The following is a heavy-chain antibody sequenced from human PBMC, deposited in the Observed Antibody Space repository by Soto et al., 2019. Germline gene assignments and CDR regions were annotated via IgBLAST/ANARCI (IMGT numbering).Heavy chain of an antibody. J-gene: IGHJ6*02. D-gene: IGHD3-10*01. Sequence: PGGSLRLSCAASGFTFSSYSMNWVRQAPGKGLEWVSYISSSSSTIYYADSVKGRFTISRDNAKNSLYLQMNSLRAEDTAVYYCARDEHPKRYGSGSYYNFGLFYYYYGMDVWGQGTTVTVSS. V-gene: IGHV3-48*01. CDR1: GFTFSSYS. CDR3: ARDEHPKRYGSGSYYNFGLFYYYYGMDV. CDR2: ISSSSSTI.